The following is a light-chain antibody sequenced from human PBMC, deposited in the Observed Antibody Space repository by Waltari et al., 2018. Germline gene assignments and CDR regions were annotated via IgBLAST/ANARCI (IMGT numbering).Light chain of an antibody. CDR1: SSNIGSNT. CDR2: SNK. CDR3: AAWDDSLNGRWV. Sequence: QSVLTQPPSASGTPGQRVTISCSGGSSNIGSNTVNWYQQLPGTAPKLLINSNKQRPPGVPGRFSVSKSGTSASLDISGLQSEDEADYYCAAWDDSLNGRWVFGGGTKLTVL. V-gene: IGLV1-44*01. J-gene: IGLJ3*02.